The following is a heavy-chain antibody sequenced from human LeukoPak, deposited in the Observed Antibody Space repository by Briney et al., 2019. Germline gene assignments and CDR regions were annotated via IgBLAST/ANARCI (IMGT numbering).Heavy chain of an antibody. CDR2: IYYSGST. V-gene: IGHV4-39*01. CDR1: GGSISSSSYH. J-gene: IGHJ4*02. D-gene: IGHD5-18*01. CDR3: ARPGKQLWSNFDY. Sequence: SETLSLTCTVSGGSISSSSYHWGWIRQPPGKGLEWIGSIYYSGSTYYNPSLKSRVTISVDTSKNQFSLKLSSVTAADTAVYYCARPGKQLWSNFDYWGQGTLVTVSS.